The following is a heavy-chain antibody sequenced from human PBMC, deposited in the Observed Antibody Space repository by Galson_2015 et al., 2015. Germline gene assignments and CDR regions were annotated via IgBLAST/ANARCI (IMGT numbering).Heavy chain of an antibody. CDR2: IYWNDDK. CDR1: GFSLSTSGVG. Sequence: PALVKPTQTLTLTCTFSGFSLSTSGVGVGWIRQPPGKALEWLALIYWNDDKRYSPSLKSRLTITKDTSKNQVVLTMTNMDPVDTATYYCAHSAPEYSSGWYHWFDPWGQGTLVTVSS. J-gene: IGHJ5*02. V-gene: IGHV2-5*01. D-gene: IGHD6-19*01. CDR3: AHSAPEYSSGWYHWFDP.